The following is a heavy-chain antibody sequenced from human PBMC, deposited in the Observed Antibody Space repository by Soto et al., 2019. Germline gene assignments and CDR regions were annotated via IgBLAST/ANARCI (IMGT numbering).Heavy chain of an antibody. D-gene: IGHD6-13*01. J-gene: IGHJ6*02. CDR3: ARVGAAVLHYYYGMDV. Sequence: ASVQVSCKASGYTFTSYGISWVRQAPGQGLEWMGWISAYNGNTNYAQKLQGRVTMTTDTSTSTAYMELRSLRSDDTAVYYCARVGAAVLHYYYGMDVWGQGTTVTVSS. V-gene: IGHV1-18*01. CDR2: ISAYNGNT. CDR1: GYTFTSYG.